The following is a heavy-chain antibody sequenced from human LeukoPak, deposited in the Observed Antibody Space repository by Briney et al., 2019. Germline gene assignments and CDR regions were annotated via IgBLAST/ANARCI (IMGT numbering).Heavy chain of an antibody. Sequence: KPSETLSLTCAVSGYSISSGYYWGWIRQPPGKGLEWIGYIFYSGSTDYNPSLKSRVTISVDTSKNQFSLKLSSVTAADTAVYYCARLFGYAGSYNWFDPWGQGTLVTVSS. CDR2: IFYSGST. J-gene: IGHJ5*02. V-gene: IGHV4-38-2*01. CDR3: ARLFGYAGSYNWFDP. CDR1: GYSISSGYY. D-gene: IGHD3-10*02.